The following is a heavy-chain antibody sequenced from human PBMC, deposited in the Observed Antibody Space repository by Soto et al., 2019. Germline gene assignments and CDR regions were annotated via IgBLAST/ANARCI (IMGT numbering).Heavy chain of an antibody. J-gene: IGHJ6*02. CDR3: AREEGTGYYYYGMDV. V-gene: IGHV1-69*06. CDR2: IIPIFGTA. Sequence: SVKVSCKASGGTFSSYAISWVRQAPGQGLEWMGGIIPIFGTANYAQKFQGRVTITADKSTSTAYMELSSLRSEDTAVYYCAREEGTGYYYYGMDVWRQGPTVTVSS. CDR1: GGTFSSYA.